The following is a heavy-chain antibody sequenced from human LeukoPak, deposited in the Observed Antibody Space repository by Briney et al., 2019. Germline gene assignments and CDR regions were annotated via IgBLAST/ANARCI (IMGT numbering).Heavy chain of an antibody. CDR3: ARLLNTYDSSGSSAFDI. CDR1: GFTFSSFS. J-gene: IGHJ3*02. V-gene: IGHV3-48*01. CDR2: ITGSSSTI. D-gene: IGHD3-22*01. Sequence: GGSLRLSCAASGFTFSSFSMNWVRQAPGKGLEWVSFITGSSSTIYYADSVKGRFTISRDNAKNSLYLQMNSLRAEDTAVYYCARLLNTYDSSGSSAFDIWGQGTMVTVSS.